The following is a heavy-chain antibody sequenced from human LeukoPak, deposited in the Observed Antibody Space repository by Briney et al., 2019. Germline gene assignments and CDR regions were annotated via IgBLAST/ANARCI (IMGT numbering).Heavy chain of an antibody. D-gene: IGHD6-19*01. J-gene: IGHJ4*02. CDR3: AKDLSHGAVAGTSDY. CDR2: ISDSGGST. V-gene: IGHV3-23*01. Sequence: PGGSLRLSCAASGFTFSSYAMSWVRQAPGKGLEWVSAISDSGGSTYYADSVKGRFTISRDNSKNTLYLQMNSLRAEDTAVYYCAKDLSHGAVAGTSDYWGQGTLVTVSS. CDR1: GFTFSSYA.